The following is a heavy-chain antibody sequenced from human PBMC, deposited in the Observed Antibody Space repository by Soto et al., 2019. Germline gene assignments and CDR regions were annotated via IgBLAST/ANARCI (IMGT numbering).Heavy chain of an antibody. J-gene: IGHJ5*02. CDR2: IDYRGTT. V-gene: IGHV4-39*01. CDR1: GGSISSSPYF. Sequence: LSLTCTVSGGSISSSPYFWGWIRQPPGRGLEWIGSIDYRGTTYYNASLKSRVTLSLDTSKNQFSLKVNSLTAADTAVYFCSRRAPEGFDPWGQGTLVTVSS. CDR3: SRRAPEGFDP.